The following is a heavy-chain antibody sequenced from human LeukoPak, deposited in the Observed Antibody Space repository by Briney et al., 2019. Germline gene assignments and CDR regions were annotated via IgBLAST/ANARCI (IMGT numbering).Heavy chain of an antibody. CDR3: ARAYCSGGSCYATAPTLGFDP. D-gene: IGHD2-15*01. Sequence: NPSETLSLTCAVYGGSFSGYYWSWLRQPPGKGLEWIGEINHSGSTNYNPSLKSRVTISVDTSKNQFSLKLSSVPAADTAVYYCARAYCSGGSCYATAPTLGFDPWGQGTLVTVSS. V-gene: IGHV4-34*01. CDR2: INHSGST. J-gene: IGHJ5*02. CDR1: GGSFSGYY.